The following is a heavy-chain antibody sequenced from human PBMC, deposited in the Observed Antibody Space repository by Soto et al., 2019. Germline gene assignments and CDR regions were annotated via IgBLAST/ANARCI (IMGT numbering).Heavy chain of an antibody. Sequence: ASVKVSCKASGYTFTSYAMHWVRQAPGQRLEWMGWINAGNGNTKYSQKFQGRVTITRDTSASTAYMELSSLRSEDTAVYYCARGPDYYDSSGYYEVFFDYWGQGTLVTVPS. CDR2: INAGNGNT. D-gene: IGHD3-22*01. J-gene: IGHJ4*02. CDR1: GYTFTSYA. V-gene: IGHV1-3*01. CDR3: ARGPDYYDSSGYYEVFFDY.